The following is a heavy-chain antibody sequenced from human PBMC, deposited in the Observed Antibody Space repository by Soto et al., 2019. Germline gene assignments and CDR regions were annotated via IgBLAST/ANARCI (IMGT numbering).Heavy chain of an antibody. V-gene: IGHV3-74*01. CDR3: VRDSHGDY. Sequence: VPLVESGGGLVQPGGSLRLSCAGSGFTFSTYWMHWVRQAPGKGLEWVSRIDHDGPTDYADSVRGRFTISRDNAENTLYLQMNSLRPEDTAVYYCVRDSHGDYWGQGTLVTVSS. CDR1: GFTFSTYW. CDR2: IDHDGPT. J-gene: IGHJ4*02.